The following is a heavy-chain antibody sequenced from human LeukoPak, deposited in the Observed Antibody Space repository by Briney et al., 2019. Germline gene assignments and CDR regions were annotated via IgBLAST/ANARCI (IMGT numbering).Heavy chain of an antibody. CDR3: ARELAAAGHYYFDY. D-gene: IGHD6-13*01. CDR1: GFTFSSHA. J-gene: IGHJ4*02. CDR2: ITGSGGST. Sequence: PGGSLRLSCAASGFTFSSHAMGWVRQAPGKGLEWVSSITGSGGSTYYADSVKGRFTISRHNSKNTLYLQMNSLRAEDTAVYYCARELAAAGHYYFDYWGQGTLVTVSS. V-gene: IGHV3-23*01.